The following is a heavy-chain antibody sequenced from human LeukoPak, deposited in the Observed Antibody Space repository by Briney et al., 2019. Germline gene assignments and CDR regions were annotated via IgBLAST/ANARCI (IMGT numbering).Heavy chain of an antibody. CDR3: ARDGYDSSGYSNWFDP. V-gene: IGHV3-48*03. J-gene: IGHJ5*02. D-gene: IGHD3-22*01. Sequence: PGGSLRLSCAASGFTFSSYEMNWVRQAPGKGLEWVSYISSSGSTIYYADSVKGRLTISRDNAKNSLYLRMNSLRAEDTAVYYCARDGYDSSGYSNWFDPWGQGTLVTVSS. CDR1: GFTFSSYE. CDR2: ISSSGSTI.